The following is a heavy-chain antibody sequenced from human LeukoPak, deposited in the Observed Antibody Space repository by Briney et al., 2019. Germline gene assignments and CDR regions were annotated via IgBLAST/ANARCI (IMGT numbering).Heavy chain of an antibody. D-gene: IGHD2-15*01. V-gene: IGHV4-34*01. CDR1: GGSFSGYY. CDR2: INHSGST. CDR3: ARVGGYCSGGSCFRRNGHDAFDI. Sequence: SETLSLTCAVYGGSFSGYYWSWIRQPPGKGLEWIAEINHSGSTNYNPSLKSRVTISVDTSKNQFSLKLSSVTAADTAVYYCARVGGYCSGGSCFRRNGHDAFDIWGQGTMVTVSS. J-gene: IGHJ3*02.